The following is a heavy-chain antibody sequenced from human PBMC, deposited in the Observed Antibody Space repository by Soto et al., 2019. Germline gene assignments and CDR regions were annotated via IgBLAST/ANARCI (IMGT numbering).Heavy chain of an antibody. CDR1: GFTFSSYW. CDR2: INSDGSST. D-gene: IGHD2-15*01. CDR3: ASDQGYCSGGSCYVACY. V-gene: IGHV3-74*01. J-gene: IGHJ4*02. Sequence: EVQLVESGGGLVQPGGSLRLSCAASGFTFSSYWMHWVRQAPGKGLVWVSRINSDGSSTGYADSVMGRFTISRDNAKNTLDLQIHSLRAEATAVDYCASDQGYCSGGSCYVACYWGQGTLVTVSS.